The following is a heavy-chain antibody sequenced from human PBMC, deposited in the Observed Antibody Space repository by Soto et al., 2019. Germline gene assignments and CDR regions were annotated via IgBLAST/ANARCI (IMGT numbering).Heavy chain of an antibody. D-gene: IGHD3-22*01. V-gene: IGHV1-2*04. CDR1: GYTFTGYY. Sequence: QVQLVQSGAEVKKPGASVKVSCKASGYTFTGYYMHWVRQAPGQGLEWMGWINPNSGGTNYAQKFQGWVTMTRDTSISTAYMELSRLRSDDTAVYYCARGLGATMIMGPGHWFDPWGQGTLVTVSS. CDR3: ARGLGATMIMGPGHWFDP. J-gene: IGHJ5*02. CDR2: INPNSGGT.